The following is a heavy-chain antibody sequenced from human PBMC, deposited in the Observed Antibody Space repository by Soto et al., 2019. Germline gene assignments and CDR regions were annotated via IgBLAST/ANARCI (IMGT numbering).Heavy chain of an antibody. CDR2: ISSSGSTI. D-gene: IGHD5-12*01. CDR3: ARVAYSCYDWFNAFDI. V-gene: IGHV3-11*01. CDR1: GFTFSGYY. Sequence: GGSLRLSCAASGFTFSGYYMSWIRQAPGKGLEWVSYISSSGSTIYYADSVKGRFTISRDNAKNSLYLQMNSLRAEDTAVYYCARVAYSCYDWFNAFDIWGQWTMVTVSS. J-gene: IGHJ3*02.